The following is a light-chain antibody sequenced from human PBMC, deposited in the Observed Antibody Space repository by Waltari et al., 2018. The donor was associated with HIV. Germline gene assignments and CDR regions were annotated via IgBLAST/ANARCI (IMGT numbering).Light chain of an antibody. Sequence: QSALTQPPSASGSPGQSVTISCTGTSSHIGCYNYASWYQQHPGKAPKLIMTEVTKRPSCVPDRFSGSKSGNTASLTVSGLQAEDEAHYYCSSYAPTNNFYVLFGGGTALTVL. V-gene: IGLV2-8*01. CDR1: SSHIGCYNY. CDR3: SSYAPTNNFYVL. CDR2: EVT. J-gene: IGLJ2*01.